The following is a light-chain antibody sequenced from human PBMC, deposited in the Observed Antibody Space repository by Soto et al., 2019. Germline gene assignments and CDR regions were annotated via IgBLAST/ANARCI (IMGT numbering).Light chain of an antibody. CDR2: EVS. CDR3: SSYTSSSTVV. J-gene: IGLJ2*01. Sequence: VLTQPASVSGSPGQSITISCTGTSSDVGGYNYVSWYQQHPGKAPKLMIYEVSNRPSGVSNRFSGSKSGNTASLTISGLQAEDEADYYCSSYTSSSTVVFGGGTQLTVL. CDR1: SSDVGGYNY. V-gene: IGLV2-14*01.